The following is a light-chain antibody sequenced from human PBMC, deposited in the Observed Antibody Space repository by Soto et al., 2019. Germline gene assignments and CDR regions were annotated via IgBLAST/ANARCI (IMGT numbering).Light chain of an antibody. V-gene: IGLV2-18*02. CDR2: DVT. CDR1: ISDVGFYAR. J-gene: IGLJ1*01. Sequence: QSVLTQPPSVSGSPGQSVTISCTGTISDVGFYARVSWYQQPPGTAPKLLIYDVTNRPSGVPDRFSGSQSGKTASLTISGLQAEDEADYYCSSYTSSNTLVFGTGTKVTVL. CDR3: SSYTSSNTLV.